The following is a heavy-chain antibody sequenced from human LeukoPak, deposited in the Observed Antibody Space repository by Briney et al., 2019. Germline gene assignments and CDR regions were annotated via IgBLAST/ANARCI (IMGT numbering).Heavy chain of an antibody. CDR1: GFTFTSYS. Sequence: GGSLRLSCAASGFTFTSYSMNWVRQAPGKGLEWVSYISSSSSAIYYADSVKGRFTISRDNAKNSLYLQMNSLRAEDTAVYYCARGGYFDWLSTLHAFDIWGQGTMVTVSS. D-gene: IGHD3-9*01. CDR2: ISSSSSAI. J-gene: IGHJ3*02. CDR3: ARGGYFDWLSTLHAFDI. V-gene: IGHV3-48*04.